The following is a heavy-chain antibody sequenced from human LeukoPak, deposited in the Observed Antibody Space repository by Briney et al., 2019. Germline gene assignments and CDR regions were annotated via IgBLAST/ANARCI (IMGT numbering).Heavy chain of an antibody. CDR3: ARATFYFYMDV. CDR2: IYYGGNT. V-gene: IGHV4-59*01. CDR1: GGYITTYY. J-gene: IGHJ6*03. Sequence: SETLSLTCTVAGGYITTYYWTWIWQTPGKGLEWIGYIYYGGNTNYNPSLNSRVTISVDTSKSQISLNLSSVTAADTATYYCARATFYFYMDVWGKGTTVVVSS.